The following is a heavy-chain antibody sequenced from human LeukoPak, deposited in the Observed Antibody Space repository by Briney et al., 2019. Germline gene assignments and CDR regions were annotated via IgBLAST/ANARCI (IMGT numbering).Heavy chain of an antibody. CDR2: INPSGGST. Sequence: ASVKVSCKASGYTFTSYYTHWVRQAPGQGLEWMGIINPSGGSTSYAQKFQGRVTMTRDTSTSTVYMELSSLGSEDTAVYYCAREAVAGYFDYWGQGTLVTVSS. J-gene: IGHJ4*02. CDR3: AREAVAGYFDY. CDR1: GYTFTSYY. V-gene: IGHV1-46*01. D-gene: IGHD6-19*01.